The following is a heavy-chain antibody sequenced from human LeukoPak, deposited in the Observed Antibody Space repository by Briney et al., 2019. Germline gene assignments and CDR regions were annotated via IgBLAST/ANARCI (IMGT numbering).Heavy chain of an antibody. V-gene: IGHV4-39*01. Sequence: SETLSLTCTVSGGSISSSSYYWGWIRQPPGKGLEWIGSIYYSGSTYYNPSLKSRVTISVDTSKNQFSLKLSSVTAADTAVYYCARYSSGWTLSWFDPWGQGTLVTVSS. CDR1: GGSISSSSYY. CDR2: IYYSGST. J-gene: IGHJ5*02. D-gene: IGHD6-19*01. CDR3: ARYSSGWTLSWFDP.